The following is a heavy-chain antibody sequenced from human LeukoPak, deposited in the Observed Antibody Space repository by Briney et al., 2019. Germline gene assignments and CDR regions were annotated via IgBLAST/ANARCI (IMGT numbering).Heavy chain of an antibody. CDR2: ISSSGTTI. Sequence: GGSLRLSCAASGFTFSSYEMNWVRQAPGKGLEWVSYISSSGTTINYSDSVKGRFTISRDNAENSLYLQMNSLRAEDTAVYYCARNGLAANGYFDYWGQGTLVTVSS. CDR3: ARNGLAANGYFDY. D-gene: IGHD2-8*01. CDR1: GFTFSSYE. V-gene: IGHV3-48*03. J-gene: IGHJ4*02.